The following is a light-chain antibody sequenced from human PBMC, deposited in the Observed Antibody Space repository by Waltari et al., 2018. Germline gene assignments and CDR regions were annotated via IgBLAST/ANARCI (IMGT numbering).Light chain of an antibody. CDR3: SSYATTYSFV. Sequence: QSALTQPPSASGSPGQSVTIACTGTSSDIGAYNYVPWYQRHPGKAPKRLIYEVSARPSGVPVRFSGAKSGNTASLTVSGLQAEDEADYYCSSYATTYSFVFGSGTRVAVL. J-gene: IGLJ1*01. V-gene: IGLV2-8*01. CDR1: SSDIGAYNY. CDR2: EVS.